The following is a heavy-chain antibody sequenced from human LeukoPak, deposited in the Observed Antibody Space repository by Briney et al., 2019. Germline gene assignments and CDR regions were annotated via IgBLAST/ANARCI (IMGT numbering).Heavy chain of an antibody. CDR3: AKSSTDSSPYFDY. CDR1: GSTVSSNY. J-gene: IGHJ4*02. V-gene: IGHV3-53*01. D-gene: IGHD6-13*01. Sequence: PGGSLRLSCAASGSTVSSNYMSWVRQAPGKGLEWVSVLYSGGATDYADSVKGRFTISRDKSKNTLYLQMNSLRAEDTAVYYCAKSSTDSSPYFDYWGQGTLVTVSS. CDR2: LYSGGAT.